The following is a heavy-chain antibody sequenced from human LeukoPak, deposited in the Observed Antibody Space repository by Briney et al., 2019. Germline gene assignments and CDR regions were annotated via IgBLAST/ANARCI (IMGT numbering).Heavy chain of an antibody. J-gene: IGHJ1*01. CDR2: INTGNGNT. CDR1: SHTFTSYG. CDR3: ARVPLDDASRHYYPH. Sequence: ASVKVSCKAFSHTFTSYGLSWVRQAPGQGLEWMGWINTGNGNTKSSQKFQDRVTLTRDTSASTAYMELNSLSSEDTAVYYCARVPLDDASRHYYPHWGQGTLVTVSS. V-gene: IGHV1-3*04. D-gene: IGHD3-10*01.